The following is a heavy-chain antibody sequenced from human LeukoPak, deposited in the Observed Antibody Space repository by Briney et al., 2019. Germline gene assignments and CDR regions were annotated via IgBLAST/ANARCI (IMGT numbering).Heavy chain of an antibody. CDR1: GFTFSSYA. Sequence: GGSLRLSCAASGFTFSSYAMSWVRQAPGKGLEWVSAISGSGGSTYYADSVKDRFTISRDNSKNTLYLQMNSLRAEDTAVYYCAKSIAAAGYSFDYWGQGTLVTVSS. CDR2: ISGSGGST. D-gene: IGHD6-13*01. CDR3: AKSIAAAGYSFDY. V-gene: IGHV3-23*01. J-gene: IGHJ4*02.